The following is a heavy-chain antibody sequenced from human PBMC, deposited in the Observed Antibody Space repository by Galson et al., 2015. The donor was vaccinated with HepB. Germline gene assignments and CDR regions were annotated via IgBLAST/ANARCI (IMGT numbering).Heavy chain of an antibody. Sequence: SLRLSCAASGFTFSSYWMSWVRQAPGKGLEWVANIKQDGSEKYYVDSVKGRFTISRDNAKNSLYLQMNSLRAEDTAVYYCARGGYCSGGSCYYYYGMDVWGQGTTVTVSS. J-gene: IGHJ6*02. CDR1: GFTFSSYW. V-gene: IGHV3-7*03. CDR2: IKQDGSEK. D-gene: IGHD2-15*01. CDR3: ARGGYCSGGSCYYYYGMDV.